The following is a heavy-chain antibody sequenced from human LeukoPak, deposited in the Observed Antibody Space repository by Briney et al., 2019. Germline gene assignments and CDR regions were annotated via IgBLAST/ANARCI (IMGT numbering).Heavy chain of an antibody. Sequence: PSETLSLTCTVSGGSISSSSYYWGWIRQPPGKGLEWIGSIYYSGSTYYNPSLKSRVTISVDTSKNQFSLKLSSVTAADTAVYYCARQSGQDLLPPVLDFDYWGQGTLVTVSS. D-gene: IGHD2-15*01. CDR2: IYYSGST. CDR1: GGSISSSSYY. V-gene: IGHV4-39*01. J-gene: IGHJ4*02. CDR3: ARQSGQDLLPPVLDFDY.